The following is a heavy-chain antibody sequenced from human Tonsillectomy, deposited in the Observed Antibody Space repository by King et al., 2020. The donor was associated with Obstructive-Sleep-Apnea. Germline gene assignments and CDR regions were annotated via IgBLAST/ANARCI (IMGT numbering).Heavy chain of an antibody. V-gene: IGHV4-59*01. Sequence: VQLQESGPGLVKPSETLSLTCTVSGGSLSTYYWSWIRQPPGKGLEWIGYVYYSGSTNYNPSLKSRVTISVDTTKNQFSLRLSSVTAAATTVYYCARAPYGSGLLDWFDPWGQGTLVTVSS. CDR3: ARAPYGSGLLDWFDP. D-gene: IGHD3-10*01. CDR2: VYYSGST. CDR1: GGSLSTYY. J-gene: IGHJ5*02.